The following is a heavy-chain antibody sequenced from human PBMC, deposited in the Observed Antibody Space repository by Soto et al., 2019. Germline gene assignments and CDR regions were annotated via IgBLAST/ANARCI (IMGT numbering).Heavy chain of an antibody. V-gene: IGHV4-30-4*02. CDR1: DGSIRSGDYY. CDR2: IYYSGST. D-gene: IGHD5-12*01. J-gene: IGHJ6*02. Sequence: PSETLSLTSTVSDGSIRSGDYYWSWIRQPPGKGLEWTGYIYYSGSTNYNPSLKSRVTISVDTSKNQFSLKLSSVTAADTAVYYCARDRPARASGYPLSPPYYYYVMDVWGQGTTVTVSS. CDR3: ARDRPARASGYPLSPPYYYYVMDV.